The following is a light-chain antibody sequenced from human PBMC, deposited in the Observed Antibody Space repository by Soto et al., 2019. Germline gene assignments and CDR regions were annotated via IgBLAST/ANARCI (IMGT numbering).Light chain of an antibody. CDR1: QGISNY. CDR3: QQSYTTPLT. V-gene: IGKV1-39*01. CDR2: AAS. J-gene: IGKJ4*01. Sequence: DIQMTQSPSSLSASVGDRVTITCRASQGISNYLNWYQQKPGKAPKLLIYAASSLESEVPSRFSGGRSGTDFTLTISSLQPEDGATYYCQQSYTTPLTFGGGTKVVIK.